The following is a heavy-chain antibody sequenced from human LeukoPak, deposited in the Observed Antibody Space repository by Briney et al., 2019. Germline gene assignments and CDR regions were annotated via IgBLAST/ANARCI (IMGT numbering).Heavy chain of an antibody. V-gene: IGHV3-48*03. D-gene: IGHD1-26*01. J-gene: IGHJ4*02. CDR1: GFTFSSYE. Sequence: GGSLRLSCVGSGFTFSSYEMNWVRQAPGKGLEWVSYISSSGSIIHYADSVKGRFTISRDNAKNSLFLQMNSLRAEDTAVYYCARLDSGTYSRPFDYWGQGTLVTVSS. CDR2: ISSSGSII. CDR3: ARLDSGTYSRPFDY.